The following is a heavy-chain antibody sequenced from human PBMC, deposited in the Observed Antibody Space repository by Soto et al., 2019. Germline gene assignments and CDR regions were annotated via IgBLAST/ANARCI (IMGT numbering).Heavy chain of an antibody. CDR2: IYYTGIT. V-gene: IGHV4-59*01. CDR1: GGSISSYY. Sequence: SETLSLTCAVSGGSISSYYWSWIRQPPGKGLEWIGYIYYTGITNYNPSLKSRVFISVDTSKNQFSLKLSSVTAADTAVYYCASSPAYYFDYWGQGTLVTVSS. J-gene: IGHJ4*02. CDR3: ASSPAYYFDY.